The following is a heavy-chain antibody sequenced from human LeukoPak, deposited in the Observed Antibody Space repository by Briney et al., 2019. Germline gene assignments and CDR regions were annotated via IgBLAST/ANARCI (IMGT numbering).Heavy chain of an antibody. CDR2: MNPNSGNT. CDR3: ARIGDCSGGSCFDY. CDR1: GYTFTSYD. Sequence: GASVKVSCKAPGYTFTSYDINWVRQATGQGLEWMGWMNPNSGNTGCAQKFQGRVTMTRNTSISTAYMELSSLRSEDTAVYYCARIGDCSGGSCFDYWGQGTLVTVSS. J-gene: IGHJ4*02. V-gene: IGHV1-8*01. D-gene: IGHD2-15*01.